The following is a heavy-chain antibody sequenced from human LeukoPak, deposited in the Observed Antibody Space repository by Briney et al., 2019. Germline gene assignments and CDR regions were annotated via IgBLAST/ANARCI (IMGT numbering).Heavy chain of an antibody. CDR3: ARDLGPFRLYYYGSGSEDDY. Sequence: GGSLRLSCAASGFTFSSYAMHWVRQAPGKGLEWVAVISYDGSNKYYADSVKGRFTISRDTSKNTLYLQMNSLRAEDTAVYYCARDLGPFRLYYYGSGSEDDYWGQGTLVTVSS. CDR1: GFTFSSYA. V-gene: IGHV3-30*04. CDR2: ISYDGSNK. D-gene: IGHD3-10*01. J-gene: IGHJ4*02.